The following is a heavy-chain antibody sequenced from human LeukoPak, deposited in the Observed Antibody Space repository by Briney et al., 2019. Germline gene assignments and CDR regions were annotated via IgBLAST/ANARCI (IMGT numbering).Heavy chain of an antibody. CDR1: GFTFSTAA. CDR2: IVIGSAKT. CDR3: AADNQQITV. D-gene: IGHD1-14*01. V-gene: IGHV1-58*02. Sequence: SVKVSCKTSGFTFSTAAMQWVRQARGQRLEWIGWIVIGSAKTNYAQKFQERVTFTRDMSTSTAYMELSGLRSDDTAIYYCAADNQQITVWGQGTLVTVSS. J-gene: IGHJ4*02.